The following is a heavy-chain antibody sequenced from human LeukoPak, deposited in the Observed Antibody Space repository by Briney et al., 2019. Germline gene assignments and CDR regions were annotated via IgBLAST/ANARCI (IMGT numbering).Heavy chain of an antibody. CDR3: ARVSLYPTELAFDI. CDR2: ISSSSSYI. CDR1: GFTFSSYS. V-gene: IGHV3-21*01. Sequence: GRSLRLSCAASGFTFSSYSMNWVRQAPGKGLEWVSSISSSSSYIYYADSVKGRFTISRDNAKSSLYLQMNSLRAEDTAVYYCARVSLYPTELAFDIWGQGTMVTVSS. J-gene: IGHJ3*02. D-gene: IGHD1-26*01.